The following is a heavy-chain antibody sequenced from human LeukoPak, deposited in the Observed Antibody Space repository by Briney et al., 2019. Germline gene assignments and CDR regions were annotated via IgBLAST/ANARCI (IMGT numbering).Heavy chain of an antibody. J-gene: IGHJ5*02. CDR1: GGSISSSNW. D-gene: IGHD2-8*01. Sequence: PSETPSLTCAVSGGSISSSNWWSWVRQPPGKGLEWIGEIYHSGSTNYNPSLKSRVTISVDKSKNQFSLKLSSVTAADTAVYYCAAPYCTNGVCYGWFDPWGQGTLVTVSS. CDR3: AAPYCTNGVCYGWFDP. CDR2: IYHSGST. V-gene: IGHV4-4*02.